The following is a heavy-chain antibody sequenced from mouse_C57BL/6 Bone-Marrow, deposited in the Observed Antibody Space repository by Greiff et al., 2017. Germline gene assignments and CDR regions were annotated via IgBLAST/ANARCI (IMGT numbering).Heavy chain of an antibody. CDR1: GFTFSSYG. Sequence: DVKLVESGGDLVKPGGSLKLSCAASGFTFSSYGMSWVRQTPDKRLEWVATISSGGSYTYYPDSVKGRFTISRDNAKNTLYLQMSSLKSEDTAMYYCARDYEGYFDVWGTGTTVTVSS. CDR3: ARDYEGYFDV. CDR2: ISSGGSYT. V-gene: IGHV5-6*02. J-gene: IGHJ1*03. D-gene: IGHD1-1*01.